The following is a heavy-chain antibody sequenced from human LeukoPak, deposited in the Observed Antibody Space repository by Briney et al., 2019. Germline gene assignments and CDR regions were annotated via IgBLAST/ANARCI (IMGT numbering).Heavy chain of an antibody. Sequence: PSETLSLTCTVSGGSISSYYWSWIRQSPGEGLEWIGYIYYSGSTNYNPSLKSRVTMSVDTSKNHFSLKVSSVTAADTAVYYCARAVVVAATVKWFDPWGQGTLVTVSS. CDR3: ARAVVVAATVKWFDP. J-gene: IGHJ5*02. CDR2: IYYSGST. V-gene: IGHV4-59*01. D-gene: IGHD2-15*01. CDR1: GGSISSYY.